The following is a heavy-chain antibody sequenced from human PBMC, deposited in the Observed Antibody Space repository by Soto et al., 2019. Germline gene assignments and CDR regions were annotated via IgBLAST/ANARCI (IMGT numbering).Heavy chain of an antibody. V-gene: IGHV5-10-1*01. Sequence: EVQLVQSGAEVKKPGESLRISCKGSGYSFTSYWISWVRQMPGKGLEWMGRIDPSDSYTNYSPSFQGHVTISADKSITTAYLQWASLKASDTAMYYCARLARAARRGYYGMDVWGQGTTVTASS. D-gene: IGHD2-15*01. CDR3: ARLARAARRGYYGMDV. J-gene: IGHJ6*02. CDR2: IDPSDSYT. CDR1: GYSFTSYW.